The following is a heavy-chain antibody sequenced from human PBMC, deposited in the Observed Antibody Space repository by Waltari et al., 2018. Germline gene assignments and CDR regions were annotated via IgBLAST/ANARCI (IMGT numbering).Heavy chain of an antibody. V-gene: IGHV1-69*12. Sequence: QVQLVQSGAEVKKPGSSVKVSCKASGCTFSSYATSWVRQAPGQGLEWMGGIIPIFGTANYAQKFQGRVTITADESTSTAYMELSSLRSEDTAVYYCARAASGYSYGGYYYYGMDVWGQGTTVTVSS. D-gene: IGHD5-18*01. CDR2: IIPIFGTA. CDR3: ARAASGYSYGGYYYYGMDV. J-gene: IGHJ6*02. CDR1: GCTFSSYA.